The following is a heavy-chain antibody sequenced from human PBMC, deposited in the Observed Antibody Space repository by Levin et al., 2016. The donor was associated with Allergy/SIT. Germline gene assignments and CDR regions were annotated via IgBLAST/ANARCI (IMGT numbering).Heavy chain of an antibody. CDR3: AHSSMVGSYDSSQWGFDP. V-gene: IGHV2-5*02. D-gene: IGHD3-22*01. CDR1: GFSLSTSGVG. CDR2: IYWDDDK. Sequence: SGPTLVKPTQTLTLTCTFSGFSLSTSGVGVGWIRQPPGKALEWLALIYWDDDKRYSPSLKSRLTITKDTSKNQVVLTMTNMDPVDTATYYCAHSSMVGSYDSSQWGFDPWGQGTLVTVSS. J-gene: IGHJ5*02.